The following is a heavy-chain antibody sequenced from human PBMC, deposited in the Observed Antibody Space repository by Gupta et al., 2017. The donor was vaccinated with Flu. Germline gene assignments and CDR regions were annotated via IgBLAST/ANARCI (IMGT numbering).Heavy chain of an antibody. CDR3: ARGGRVTAMEFFDY. CDR2: INHSGST. CDR1: GGSFSGYY. D-gene: IGHD2-21*02. V-gene: IGHV4-34*01. Sequence: QVQLQQWGAGLLKPSETLSLTCAVYGGSFSGYYWSWIRQPPGKGLEWIGEINHSGSTNYNPARKGRVTISVDTSKNQFSLKLRSVTAAETAVYYCARGGRVTAMEFFDYWGQGTLVTVSS. J-gene: IGHJ4*02.